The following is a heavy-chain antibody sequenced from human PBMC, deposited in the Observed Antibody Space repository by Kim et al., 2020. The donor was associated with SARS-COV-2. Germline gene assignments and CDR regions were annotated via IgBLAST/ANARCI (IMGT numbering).Heavy chain of an antibody. J-gene: IGHJ6*02. D-gene: IGHD3-3*02. CDR1: GDSIGSYY. Sequence: SETLSLTCSVSGDSIGSYYWNWIRQPAGKGLEYIGRIYSSGATNYNPSLKSRVSVSVDTSKNRFSLRLNSVTAADTAVYYCAKRGLAVPGAAVTRYYYYTIDVGGQGTTVTVAS. CDR2: IYSSGAT. CDR3: AKRGLAVPGAAVTRYYYYTIDV. V-gene: IGHV4-4*07.